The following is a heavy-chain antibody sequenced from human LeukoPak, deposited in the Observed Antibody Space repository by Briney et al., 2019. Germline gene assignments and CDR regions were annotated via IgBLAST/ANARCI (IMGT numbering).Heavy chain of an antibody. V-gene: IGHV3-53*01. CDR2: IYSGGST. CDR1: GFTVSSNY. J-gene: IGHJ3*02. D-gene: IGHD3-10*01. CDR3: ARDPGFGELSGAFDI. Sequence: GGSLRLSCAASGFTVSSNYMSWVRQAPGLGLEWVSVIYSGGSTYYADSVKGRFTISRDNSKNTLYLQMNSLRAEDTAVYYCARDPGFGELSGAFDIWGQGTMVTVSS.